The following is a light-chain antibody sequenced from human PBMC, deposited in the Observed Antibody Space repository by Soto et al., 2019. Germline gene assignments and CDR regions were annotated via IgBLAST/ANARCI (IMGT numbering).Light chain of an antibody. V-gene: IGKV3-11*01. CDR1: QSFASY. CDR2: DAS. CDR3: QQRSNWPPVIT. Sequence: EIVLTQSPATLSLSPGERVTLSCRASQSFASYLAWYQQKHGQAPRLLIYDASKRATGIPARFSGRGSGTEFTLTISSLEPEDFAVYYCQQRSNWPPVITFGQGTRLEIK. J-gene: IGKJ5*01.